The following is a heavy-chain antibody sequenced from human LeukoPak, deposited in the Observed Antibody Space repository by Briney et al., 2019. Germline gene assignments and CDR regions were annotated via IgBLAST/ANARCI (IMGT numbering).Heavy chain of an antibody. V-gene: IGHV3-15*01. CDR2: IKRRSDGGTT. J-gene: IGHJ3*01. CDR3: GTGSAFDF. Sequence: GGSLRLSCAASGFTVSSKYLSWVRQAPGKGLEWVGRIKRRSDGGTTDYAAPVKGRFTISRDDSRNILYVQMNSLKSEDTGVYYCGTGSAFDFWGQGTRVTVSS. CDR1: GFTVSSKY. D-gene: IGHD1-26*01.